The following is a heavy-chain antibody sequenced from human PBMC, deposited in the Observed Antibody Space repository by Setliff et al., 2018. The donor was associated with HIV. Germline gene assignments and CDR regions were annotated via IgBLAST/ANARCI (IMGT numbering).Heavy chain of an antibody. V-gene: IGHV1-3*01. J-gene: IGHJ4*02. CDR3: AGPRSPGGYYFDY. CDR2: INGGNGST. Sequence: RASVKVSCKASGYTFRRLSMHWVRQAPGQSLEWMGWINGGNGSTKYSQKFQGRVTITSDTSASIAYMELNSLRSEDTAVYYCAGPRSPGGYYFDYWGQGTLVTVS. D-gene: IGHD2-15*01. CDR1: GYTFRRLS.